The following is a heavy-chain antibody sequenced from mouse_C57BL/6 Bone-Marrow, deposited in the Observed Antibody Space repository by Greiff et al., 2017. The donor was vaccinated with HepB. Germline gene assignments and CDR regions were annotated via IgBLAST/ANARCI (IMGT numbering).Heavy chain of an antibody. CDR3: VDGYPAWFAY. Sequence: VKLMESGAELARPGASVKLSCKASGYTFTSYGISWVKQRTGQGLEWIGEIYPRSGNTYYNEKFKGKATLTADKSSSTAYMELRSLTSEDSAVYFCVDGYPAWFAYWGQGTLVTVSA. V-gene: IGHV1-81*01. J-gene: IGHJ3*01. CDR1: GYTFTSYG. CDR2: IYPRSGNT. D-gene: IGHD2-3*01.